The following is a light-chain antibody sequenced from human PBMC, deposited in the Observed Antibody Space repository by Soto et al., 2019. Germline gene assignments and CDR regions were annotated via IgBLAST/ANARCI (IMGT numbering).Light chain of an antibody. J-gene: IGLJ2*01. CDR2: GNN. CDR3: QSYDSSLSGYVI. Sequence: QSVLTQPPSVSGAPGQRVNISCTGSSSNIGAGFDVHWYQQLPGTAPKLLIYGNNNRPSGVPDRFSGSKSGTSASLAITGLQAEDEADYYCQSYDSSLSGYVIFGGGTKLTVL. V-gene: IGLV1-40*01. CDR1: SSNIGAGFD.